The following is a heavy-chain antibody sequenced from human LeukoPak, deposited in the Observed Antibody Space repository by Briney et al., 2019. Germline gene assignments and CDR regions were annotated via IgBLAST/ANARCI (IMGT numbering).Heavy chain of an antibody. D-gene: IGHD2-8*02. CDR2: IYYSGST. V-gene: IGHV4-59*08. CDR3: AGHHPRNTVDF. J-gene: IGHJ4*02. Sequence: SETLSLTCTVSGGSMSPYHWGWIRQPPGKGLEWTGYIYYSGSTNYNPSLKSRVTISVDTSKNQFSLKLSSVTAADTAVYYCAGHHPRNTVDFWGQGTLVTVSS. CDR1: GGSMSPYH.